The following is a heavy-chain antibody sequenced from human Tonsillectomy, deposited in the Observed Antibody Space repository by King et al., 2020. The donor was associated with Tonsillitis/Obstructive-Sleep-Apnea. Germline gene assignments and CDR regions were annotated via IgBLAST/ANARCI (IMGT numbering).Heavy chain of an antibody. CDR3: ARIRSTSCYEDY. J-gene: IGHJ4*02. V-gene: IGHV2-70*11. CDR1: GFSLSTSGMC. CDR2: IYLDDVE. Sequence: TLKESGPALVKPTQTLTLTCTFSGFSLSTSGMCVSWIRQPPGKALEWLARIYLDDVEYYSPSLKTRPTISKDTSKNQVVRTMTNMDPADTAMYYCARIRSTSCYEDYWGQGTLVTVSS. D-gene: IGHD2-2*01.